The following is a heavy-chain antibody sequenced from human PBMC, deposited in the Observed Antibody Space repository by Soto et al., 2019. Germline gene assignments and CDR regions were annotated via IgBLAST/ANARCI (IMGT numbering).Heavy chain of an antibody. Sequence: SSETLSLTCAVYGGSFSGYYWSWIRQPPGKGLEWIGEINHSGRTNYTPSLKSRVTISVDTSKNQFSLKLSSVTAADTAVYYCARHLLWFGELINYYYYGMDVWGQGTTVTVSS. CDR2: INHSGRT. J-gene: IGHJ6*02. V-gene: IGHV4-34*01. CDR1: GGSFSGYY. D-gene: IGHD3-10*01. CDR3: ARHLLWFGELINYYYYGMDV.